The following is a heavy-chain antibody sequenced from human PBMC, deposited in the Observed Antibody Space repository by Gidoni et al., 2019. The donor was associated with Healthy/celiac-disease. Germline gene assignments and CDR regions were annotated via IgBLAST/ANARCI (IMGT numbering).Heavy chain of an antibody. CDR1: GYTFTSYD. CDR2: MNPNSGNT. J-gene: IGHJ3*02. CDR3: AYLSETTVTTSHGRLDAFDI. D-gene: IGHD4-17*01. Sequence: QVQLVQSGAEVKKPGASVKVSCKASGYTFTSYDINWVRQATGQGLEWMGWMNPNSGNTGYAQKFQGRVTMTRNTSISIAYMELSSLRSEDTAVYYCAYLSETTVTTSHGRLDAFDIWGQGTMVTVSS. V-gene: IGHV1-8*01.